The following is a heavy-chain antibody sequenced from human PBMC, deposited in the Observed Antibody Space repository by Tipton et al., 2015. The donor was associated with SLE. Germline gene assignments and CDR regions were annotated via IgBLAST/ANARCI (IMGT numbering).Heavy chain of an antibody. J-gene: IGHJ6*03. D-gene: IGHD6-13*01. CDR3: AREQQLEDYVDV. CDR1: GFTFSSYW. CDR2: ISSSGSTI. V-gene: IGHV3-48*03. Sequence: GPLRLSCAASGFTFSSYWMHWVRQAPGKGLEWVSYISSSGSTIYYADSVKGRFTISRDNAKNSLYLQMNSLRAEDTAVYYCAREQQLEDYVDVWGKGTTVTVSS.